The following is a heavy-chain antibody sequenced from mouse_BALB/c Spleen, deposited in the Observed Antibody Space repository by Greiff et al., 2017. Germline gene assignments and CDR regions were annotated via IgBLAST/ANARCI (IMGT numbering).Heavy chain of an antibody. CDR2: IRNKANGYTT. D-gene: IGHD1-1*01. CDR1: GFTFTDYY. Sequence: EVKLMESGGGLVQPGGSLRLSCATSGFTFTDYYMSWVRQPPGKALEWLGFIRNKANGYTTEYSASVKGRFTISRDNSQSILYLQMNTLRAEDSATYYCASDYYGSFDVWGAGTTVTVSS. CDR3: ASDYYGSFDV. J-gene: IGHJ1*01. V-gene: IGHV7-3*02.